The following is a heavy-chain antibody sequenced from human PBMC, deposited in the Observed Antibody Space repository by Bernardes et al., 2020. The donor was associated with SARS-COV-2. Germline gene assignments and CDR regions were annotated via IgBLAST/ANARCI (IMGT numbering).Heavy chain of an antibody. CDR2: INHSGST. J-gene: IGHJ5*02. CDR3: ARSVERKKYNWVDP. Sequence: SETLSLICAVYGGSFSGYYWSWIRQPPGKGLEWIGEINHSGSTNYNPSLKSRVTISVDTSKNQFSLKLSSVTAADTAVYYCARSVERKKYNWVDPWGQGTLVTVSS. CDR1: GGSFSGYY. D-gene: IGHD1-1*01. V-gene: IGHV4-34*01.